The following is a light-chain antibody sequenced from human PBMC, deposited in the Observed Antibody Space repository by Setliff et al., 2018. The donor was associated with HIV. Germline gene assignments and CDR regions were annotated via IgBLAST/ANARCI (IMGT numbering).Light chain of an antibody. CDR3: SSYTDNSTLDV. V-gene: IGLV2-14*01. CDR2: EVS. J-gene: IGLJ1*01. CDR1: SSDVGAYKY. Sequence: QSALAQPASVSGSPGQSITISCTGTSSDVGAYKYVSWYQQHPGKAPKLMIYEVSNRPSGVSNRFSGSKSGSTASLTISGLQTEDEADYYCSSYTDNSTLDVFGTGTKVTVL.